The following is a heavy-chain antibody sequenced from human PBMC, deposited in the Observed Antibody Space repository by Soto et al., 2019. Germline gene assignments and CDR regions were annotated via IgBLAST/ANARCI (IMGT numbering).Heavy chain of an antibody. J-gene: IGHJ6*02. CDR3: ARDLREGAARLYYYYYGMDV. Sequence: SETLSLTCTVSGGSISSYYWSWIRQPAGKGLEWIGRIYTSGSTNYNPSLKSRVTMSVDTSKNQFSLKLSSVTAADTAVYYCARDLREGAARLYYYYYGMDVWGQGTTVTVSS. D-gene: IGHD6-6*01. CDR1: GGSISSYY. V-gene: IGHV4-4*07. CDR2: IYTSGST.